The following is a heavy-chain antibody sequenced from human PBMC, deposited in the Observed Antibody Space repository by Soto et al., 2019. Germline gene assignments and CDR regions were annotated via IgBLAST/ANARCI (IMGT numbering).Heavy chain of an antibody. J-gene: IGHJ6*02. CDR2: IYDSGST. Sequence: SETLSVTCTVSGDSISRGGYSWTWIRQPPGKAPEWIGNIYDSGSTSYNPSLKSRVTMSVDRSTNQFSLKLTSVTAADTAVYFCARGSSSYYDYGMDVWGQGTTVTVSS. D-gene: IGHD6-19*01. V-gene: IGHV4-30-2*01. CDR3: ARGSSSYYDYGMDV. CDR1: GDSISRGGYS.